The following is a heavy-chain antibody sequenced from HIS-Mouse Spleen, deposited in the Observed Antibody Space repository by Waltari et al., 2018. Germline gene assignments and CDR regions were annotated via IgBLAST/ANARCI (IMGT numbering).Heavy chain of an antibody. J-gene: IGHJ2*01. V-gene: IGHV1-69*01. CDR2: IIPIFGTA. D-gene: IGHD7-27*01. Sequence: QVQVVQSGAEVMKPGSSVKLSCNASRVTFSSHAITSVRKAPGQGLEWLGGIIPIFGTANYAQKFQGRVTITADESTSTAYMELSSLRSEDMAVYYCAGALTGDPAWYFDLWGRGTLVTVSS. CDR1: RVTFSSHA. CDR3: AGALTGDPAWYFDL.